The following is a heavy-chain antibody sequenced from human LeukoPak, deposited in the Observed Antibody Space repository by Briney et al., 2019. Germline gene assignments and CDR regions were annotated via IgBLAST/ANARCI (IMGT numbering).Heavy chain of an antibody. CDR1: GFSFSNYA. D-gene: IGHD2-2*01. J-gene: IGHJ4*02. CDR2: ISGSGGST. V-gene: IGHV3-23*01. CDR3: AKDGGYCSSTSCPFDY. Sequence: GGSLRLSCAASGFSFSNYAMSWVRQAPGKGLEWVSGISGSGGSTYYADSVKGRFTISRDNSKNTLYLQMNSLRAEDTAVYYCAKDGGYCSSTSCPFDYWGQGTLVTVSS.